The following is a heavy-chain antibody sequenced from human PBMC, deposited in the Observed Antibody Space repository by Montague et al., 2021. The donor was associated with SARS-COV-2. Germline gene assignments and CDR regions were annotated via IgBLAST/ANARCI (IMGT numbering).Heavy chain of an antibody. CDR1: GGSISSSSYY. CDR2: IYYSGST. J-gene: IGHJ4*02. D-gene: IGHD3-22*01. Sequence: SETLSLTCTVSGGSISSSSYYWGWIRQPPGKGLEWFGTIYYSGSTYYNPCLKSRVTISVDTSKNQFSLKLSSVTAADTAVYYCARGWFSPMLVVVIRGPFDYWGQGALVTVSS. CDR3: ARGWFSPMLVVVIRGPFDY. V-gene: IGHV4-39*07.